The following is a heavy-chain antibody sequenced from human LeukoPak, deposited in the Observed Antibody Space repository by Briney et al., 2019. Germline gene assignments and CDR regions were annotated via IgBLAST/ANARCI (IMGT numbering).Heavy chain of an antibody. V-gene: IGHV4-39*01. CDR3: ARHKRRDSSHHWFDP. CDR1: GGSISSSSYY. J-gene: IGHJ5*02. Sequence: SETLSLTCTVSGGSISSSSYYWGWIRQPPGQGLEWIGTIYSSGSTYYNASLKSRVTISVDTSKNQFSLKLSSVTAADTALYYCARHKRRDSSHHWFDPWGQGNLVTVSS. CDR2: IYSSGST. D-gene: IGHD6-13*01.